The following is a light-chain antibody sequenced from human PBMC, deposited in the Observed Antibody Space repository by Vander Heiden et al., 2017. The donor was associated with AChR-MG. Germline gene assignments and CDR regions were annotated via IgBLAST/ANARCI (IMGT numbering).Light chain of an antibody. J-gene: IGLJ3*02. CDR1: SPNIGRNY. V-gene: IGLV1-47*02. Sequence: QSVLNQPPSASGTPGQRVTISCSGSSPNIGRNYVYWYQQLPRTAPKLLIYSSNQRPSGVPERFSGSKSGTSASLAISGLRSEDEADYYCAAWDDSLSGPNWVFGGGTKLTVL. CDR3: AAWDDSLSGPNWV. CDR2: SSN.